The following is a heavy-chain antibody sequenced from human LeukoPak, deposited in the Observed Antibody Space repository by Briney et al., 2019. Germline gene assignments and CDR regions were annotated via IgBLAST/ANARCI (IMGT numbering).Heavy chain of an antibody. CDR2: IYYSGSP. D-gene: IGHD3-10*01. CDR3: AGSGRYYSNWFDP. Sequence: SETLSLTCTVSRGSISSYFLSWIRQPPGKELKGIGYIYYSGSPNYTPSLKSRVTISVATSKNQFSLKRSSVTAADTAVYYCAGSGRYYSNWFDPWGQGTLVTVSS. J-gene: IGHJ5*02. CDR1: RGSISSYF. V-gene: IGHV4-59*08.